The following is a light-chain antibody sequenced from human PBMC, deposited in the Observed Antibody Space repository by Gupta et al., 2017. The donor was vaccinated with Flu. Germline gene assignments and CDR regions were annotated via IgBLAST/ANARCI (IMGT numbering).Light chain of an antibody. J-gene: IGLJ2*01. CDR3: VLYMGSGIWV. Sequence: QTVVTNEPSSSVSPGGTVTLTCGLSSGSVTTSYYPSWYQQTPGQAPRTLIYSTNTRSSGVPDRFSGPILGNKAALTITGAQADDESDYYCVLYMGSGIWVFGGGTKLTVL. V-gene: IGLV8-61*01. CDR1: SGSVTTSYY. CDR2: STN.